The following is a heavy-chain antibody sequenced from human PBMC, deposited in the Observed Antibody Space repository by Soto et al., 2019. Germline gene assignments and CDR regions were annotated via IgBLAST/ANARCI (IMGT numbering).Heavy chain of an antibody. CDR1: GYTFTGYY. V-gene: IGHV1-69*06. Sequence: GASVKVSCKASGYTFTGYYMHWVRQAPGQGLEWMGGIIPIFGTANYAQKFQGRVTITADKSTSTAYMELSSLRSEDTAVYYCARDLKQLVPSIGYYGMDVWGQGTTVTVSS. D-gene: IGHD6-13*01. CDR2: IIPIFGTA. CDR3: ARDLKQLVPSIGYYGMDV. J-gene: IGHJ6*02.